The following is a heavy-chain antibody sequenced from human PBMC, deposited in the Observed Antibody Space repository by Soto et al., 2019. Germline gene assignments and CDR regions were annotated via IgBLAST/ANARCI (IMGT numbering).Heavy chain of an antibody. J-gene: IGHJ4*02. CDR3: ARAHSSGWYVGDFDY. V-gene: IGHV1-69*13. D-gene: IGHD6-19*01. Sequence: ASVKVSCTASGGTFSSYAISWVRQAPGQGLEWMGGIIPIFGTANYAQKFQGRVTITADESTSTAYMELSSLRSEDTAVYYCARAHSSGWYVGDFDYWGQGTLVTVSS. CDR1: GGTFSSYA. CDR2: IIPIFGTA.